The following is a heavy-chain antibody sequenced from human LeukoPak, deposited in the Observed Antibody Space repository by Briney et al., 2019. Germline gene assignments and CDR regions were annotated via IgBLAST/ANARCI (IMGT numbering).Heavy chain of an antibody. CDR2: INHSGST. CDR1: GGSFSGYY. Sequence: SETLSLTCAVYGGSFSGYYWSWIRQPPGKGLEWIGEINHSGSTNYNPSLKSRVTISVDTSKNQFSLKLSSVTAADTAVYYCARGGGGRYYFDYWGQGTLVTVSS. D-gene: IGHD3-16*01. V-gene: IGHV4-34*01. CDR3: ARGGGGRYYFDY. J-gene: IGHJ4*02.